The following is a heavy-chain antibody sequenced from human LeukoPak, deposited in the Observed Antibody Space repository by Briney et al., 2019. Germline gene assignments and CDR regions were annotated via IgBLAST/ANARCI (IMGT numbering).Heavy chain of an antibody. CDR1: GYSFTSYG. CDR2: ISTYNGNT. J-gene: IGHJ4*02. V-gene: IGHV1-18*04. CDR3: VRESSGRPFDY. D-gene: IGHD6-19*01. Sequence: ASVEFSCKASGYSFTSYGTSWVRQAPGQGLEWMAWISTYNGNTHYAQNLQRRVTVTTDTSTGTAYMELRSLRSDDTAVYYCVRESSGRPFDYWGQGTLVTVSS.